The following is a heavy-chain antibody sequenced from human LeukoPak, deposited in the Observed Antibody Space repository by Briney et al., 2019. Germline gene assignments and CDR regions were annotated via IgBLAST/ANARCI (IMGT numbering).Heavy chain of an antibody. Sequence: GGFLRLSCAASGFTFSSYGMHWVRQAPGKGLEWVAVISYDGSNKYYADSVKGRFTISRDNSKNTLYLQMNSLRAEDTAVYYCAKDRSSGSDYWGQGTLVTVSS. CDR1: GFTFSSYG. J-gene: IGHJ4*02. CDR3: AKDRSSGSDY. V-gene: IGHV3-30*18. CDR2: ISYDGSNK. D-gene: IGHD3-22*01.